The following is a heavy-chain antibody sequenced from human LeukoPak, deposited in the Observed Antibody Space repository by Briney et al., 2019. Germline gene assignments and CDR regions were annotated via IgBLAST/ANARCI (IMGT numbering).Heavy chain of an antibody. J-gene: IGHJ4*02. Sequence: PSETLSLTCTVSDYSISSGYYWGWIRQPPGKGLEWTGSIFQSGHTYYSPSLKSRVTISVDTSNNRFSLSLSAVTAADTAIYYCARRRKQWLVVLAPGYFDYWGQGTLVTVSS. CDR3: ARRRKQWLVVLAPGYFDY. CDR1: DYSISSGYY. CDR2: IFQSGHT. D-gene: IGHD6-19*01. V-gene: IGHV4-38-2*02.